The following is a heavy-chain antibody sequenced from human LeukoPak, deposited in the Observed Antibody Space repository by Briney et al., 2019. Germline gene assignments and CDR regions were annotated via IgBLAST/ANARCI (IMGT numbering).Heavy chain of an antibody. Sequence: SETLSLTCAVYGGSFSGCHWSWIRQPPGKGLEWIGEINHSGSTNYNPSFKSRVTISVDTSKNQFSLKLRSVTAADTAVYYCARGYGSSSYNWFDPWGQGTLVTVSS. J-gene: IGHJ5*02. CDR3: ARGYGSSSYNWFDP. CDR1: GGSFSGCH. D-gene: IGHD6-6*01. V-gene: IGHV4-34*01. CDR2: INHSGST.